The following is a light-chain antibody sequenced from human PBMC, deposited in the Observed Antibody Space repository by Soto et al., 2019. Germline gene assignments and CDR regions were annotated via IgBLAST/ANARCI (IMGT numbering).Light chain of an antibody. V-gene: IGKV3-11*01. CDR1: QSVSSY. CDR2: DAS. CDR3: QERSNWPCT. Sequence: EIVLTQSPATLSLSPGETATLSCRASQSVSSYLAWYQQKPGQAPRLLIYDASNRATGIPARFSASGSGADFTLAISSREPEDFAVYYCQERSNWPCTFGQGAKVEIK. J-gene: IGKJ1*01.